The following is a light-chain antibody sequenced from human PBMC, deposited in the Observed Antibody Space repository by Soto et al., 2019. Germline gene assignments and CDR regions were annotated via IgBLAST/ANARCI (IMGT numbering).Light chain of an antibody. CDR1: KNDIGSSDY. J-gene: IGLJ3*02. Sequence: QSALTQPASVSASPGQSITISCTGGKNDIGSSDYVSWYQQHPGKAPKLIIYGVSHRPSGTSDRFSGSKSGNTASLTISGLQADDEADYYCSSSTSSNPLVFGGGTKVTVL. CDR3: SSSTSSNPLV. V-gene: IGLV2-14*01. CDR2: GVS.